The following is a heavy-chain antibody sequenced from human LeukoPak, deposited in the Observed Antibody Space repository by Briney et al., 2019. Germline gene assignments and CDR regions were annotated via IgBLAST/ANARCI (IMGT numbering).Heavy chain of an antibody. V-gene: IGHV5-51*01. J-gene: IGHJ4*02. Sequence: GASLKISCKGSGYSFTSYWIGWVRQMPGKGLEWMGIIYPGDSDTRYSPSFQGQVTISADKSISTAYLQWSSLKASDTAMYYCAAAWYYDFWSGFPKAGFDYWGQGTLVTVSS. D-gene: IGHD3-3*01. CDR1: GYSFTSYW. CDR2: IYPGDSDT. CDR3: AAAWYYDFWSGFPKAGFDY.